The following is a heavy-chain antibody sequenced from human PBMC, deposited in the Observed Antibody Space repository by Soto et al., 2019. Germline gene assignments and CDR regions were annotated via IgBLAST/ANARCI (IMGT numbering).Heavy chain of an antibody. V-gene: IGHV1-18*04. D-gene: IGHD3-10*01. Sequence: VASVKVSCKASGYTFTSYGISWVRQAPGQGLEWTGWISAYNGNTNYAQKLQGRVTMTTDTSTSTAYMELRSLRSDDTAVYYCARNRPPMVRGGYADFDYWGQGTLVTVSS. CDR3: ARNRPPMVRGGYADFDY. CDR2: ISAYNGNT. J-gene: IGHJ4*02. CDR1: GYTFTSYG.